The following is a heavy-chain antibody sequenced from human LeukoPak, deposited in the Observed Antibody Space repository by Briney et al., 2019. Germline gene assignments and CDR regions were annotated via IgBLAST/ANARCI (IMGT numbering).Heavy chain of an antibody. CDR2: ISAYNGHT. CDR3: ARDFRLRYFDWSPAGY. D-gene: IGHD3-9*01. V-gene: IGHV1-18*01. Sequence: ASVKVSSKASGYTFNSYGISWVRQAPGQGLEGMGWISAYNGHTNYAQKFQGRVTMTTDTSTSTAYMDLRSLRSDDTAVYYCARDFRLRYFDWSPAGYWGQGTLVTVSS. J-gene: IGHJ4*02. CDR1: GYTFNSYG.